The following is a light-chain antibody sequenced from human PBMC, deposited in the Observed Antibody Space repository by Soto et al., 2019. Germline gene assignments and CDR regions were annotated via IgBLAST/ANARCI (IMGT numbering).Light chain of an antibody. V-gene: IGKV1-5*03. J-gene: IGKJ5*01. CDR1: QRIDTW. CDR2: KAT. CDR3: QQSYSTPSIT. Sequence: DIQMTQSPSILSASVGDRVTITCRASQRIDTWLAWYQQKPGTAPKLLIYKATTLQSGVPSRFSGSGSGTEFTLTISSLQPEDFATYYCQQSYSTPSITFGQGTRLEIK.